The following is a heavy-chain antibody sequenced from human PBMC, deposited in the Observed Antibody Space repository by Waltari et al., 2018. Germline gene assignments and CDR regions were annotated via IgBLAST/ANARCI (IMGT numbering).Heavy chain of an antibody. CDR3: ARATGIAAAGVDY. D-gene: IGHD6-13*01. CDR1: GCPISSIP. V-gene: IGHV4-59*01. CDR2: IYYSGST. J-gene: IGHJ4*02. Sequence: QVQLQESGPGLVKPSETLSLTCTVSGCPISSIPWSWIRQPPGKGLEWIGYIYYSGSTNYNPSLKSRVTISVDTSKNQFSLKLSSVTAADTAVYYCARATGIAAAGVDYWGQGTLVTVSS.